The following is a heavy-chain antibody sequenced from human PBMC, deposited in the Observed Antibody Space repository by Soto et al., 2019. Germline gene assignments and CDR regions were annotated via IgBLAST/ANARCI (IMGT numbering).Heavy chain of an antibody. CDR3: ASRNCGGDCYSHFDS. V-gene: IGHV5-51*01. Sequence: GESLKISCKGSGYSFTSYWIGWVRQMPGKGLEWMGIIYPGDSDTRYSPSFQGQVTISADRSINTAYLEWSSLKAADTAMYYCASRNCGGDCYSHFDSWGQGALVTVSS. CDR2: IYPGDSDT. J-gene: IGHJ4*02. D-gene: IGHD2-21*02. CDR1: GYSFTSYW.